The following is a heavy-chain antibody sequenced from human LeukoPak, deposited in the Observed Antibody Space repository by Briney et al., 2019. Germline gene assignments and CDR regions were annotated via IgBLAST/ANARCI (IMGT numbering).Heavy chain of an antibody. V-gene: IGHV3-21*01. J-gene: IGHJ4*02. CDR2: ISSSSSYI. D-gene: IGHD3-22*01. CDR3: ARDKYYYDSRMDY. Sequence: PGGSLRLSCAASGFTFSNYSVSWVRQAPGKGLEWVSSISSSSSYIYYADSVKGRFTISRDNAKNSLYLQMNSLRAEDTAVYYCARDKYYYDSRMDYWGQGTLVTVSS. CDR1: GFTFSNYS.